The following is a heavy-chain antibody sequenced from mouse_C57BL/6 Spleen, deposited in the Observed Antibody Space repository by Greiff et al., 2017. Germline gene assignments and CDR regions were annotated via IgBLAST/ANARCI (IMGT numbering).Heavy chain of an antibody. CDR3: ARSGTGTWYCDV. V-gene: IGHV1-69*01. Sequence: VQLQQPGAELVMPGASVKLSCKASGYTFTSYWMHWVKQRPGQGLEWIGEIDPSDSYTNYNQKFKGKSTLTVDKSSSTAYMQLSSLTSEDSAVYYCARSGTGTWYCDVWGTGTTVTVSS. J-gene: IGHJ1*03. D-gene: IGHD4-1*01. CDR2: IDPSDSYT. CDR1: GYTFTSYW.